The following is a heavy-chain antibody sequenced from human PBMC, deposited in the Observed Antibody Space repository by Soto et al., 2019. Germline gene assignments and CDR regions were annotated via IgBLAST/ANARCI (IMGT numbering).Heavy chain of an antibody. V-gene: IGHV3-7*05. CDR1: GFSFSDYW. J-gene: IGHJ5*02. Sequence: GESLKISCETSGFSFSDYWMSWVRRAPGKGLEWVANVKPDGTQKFYVDSVRCRFTIFRDNTKKSLFLQMNSLTAEDTGIYYCARESPGSNWYAHWGQGAQVTVSS. CDR2: VKPDGTQK. CDR3: ARESPGSNWYAH.